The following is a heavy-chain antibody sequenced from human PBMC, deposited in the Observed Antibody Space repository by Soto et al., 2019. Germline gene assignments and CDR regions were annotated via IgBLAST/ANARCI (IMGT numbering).Heavy chain of an antibody. CDR3: ARGYYDILTGYYFRVDAFDI. D-gene: IGHD3-9*01. CDR1: GYTFTSYD. V-gene: IGHV1-8*01. J-gene: IGHJ3*02. CDR2: MNPNSGNT. Sequence: QVQLVQSGAEVKKPGASVKVSCKASGYTFTSYDINWVRQATGQGLEWMGWMNPNSGNTGYAQKFQGRVTMTRNTSISTAYMELSSLTSEDTAVYYCARGYYDILTGYYFRVDAFDIWGQGTMVTVSS.